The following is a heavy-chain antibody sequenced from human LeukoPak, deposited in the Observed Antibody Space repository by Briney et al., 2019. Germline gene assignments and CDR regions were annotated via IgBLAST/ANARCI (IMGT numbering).Heavy chain of an antibody. CDR1: GFTFSSYA. J-gene: IGHJ4*02. V-gene: IGHV3-23*01. D-gene: IGHD6-6*01. CDR2: ISGSGGST. CDR3: AKDAGYSSSSGRFDY. Sequence: GGSLRLSCAASGFTFSSYAMSWVRQAPGKGLERVSAISGSGGSTYYADSVKGRFTISRDNSKNTLYLQMNSLRAEDTAVYYCAKDAGYSSSSGRFDYWGQGTLVTVSS.